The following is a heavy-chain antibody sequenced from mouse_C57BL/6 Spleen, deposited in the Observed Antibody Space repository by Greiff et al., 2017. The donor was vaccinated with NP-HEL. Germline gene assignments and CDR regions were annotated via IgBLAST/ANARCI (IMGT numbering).Heavy chain of an antibody. CDR1: GYTFTSYW. J-gene: IGHJ4*01. CDR3: ARAGYYGSSYVGGTMDY. Sequence: QVQLQQPGAELVMPGASVKLSCKASGYTFTSYWMHWVKQRPGQGLEWIGEIDPSDSYTNYNQKFKGKSTLTVDKSSSTAYMQLSSLTSEDAAVYYCARAGYYGSSYVGGTMDYWGQGTSVTVSS. CDR2: IDPSDSYT. V-gene: IGHV1-69*01. D-gene: IGHD1-1*01.